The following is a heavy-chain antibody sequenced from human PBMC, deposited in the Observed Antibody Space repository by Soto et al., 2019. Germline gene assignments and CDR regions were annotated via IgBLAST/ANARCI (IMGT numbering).Heavy chain of an antibody. D-gene: IGHD3-16*01. CDR1: GGSISSSSYY. Sequence: SETLSPTCTVSGGSISSSSYYWGWIRQPPGKGLEWIGSIYYSGSTYYNPSLKSRVTLSVDTSKNQFSLKLSSVTAADTAVYYCARDFNYDYFDYWGQGTLVTVSS. CDR3: ARDFNYDYFDY. CDR2: IYYSGST. J-gene: IGHJ4*02. V-gene: IGHV4-39*01.